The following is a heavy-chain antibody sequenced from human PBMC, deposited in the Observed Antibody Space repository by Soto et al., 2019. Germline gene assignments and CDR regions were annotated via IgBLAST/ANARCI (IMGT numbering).Heavy chain of an antibody. CDR3: AREGLQTYYDIPTRWFDP. CDR2: IIPIFGTA. CDR1: GGTFSSYA. V-gene: IGHV1-69*13. Sequence: GASVKVSCKASGGTFSSYAISWARQSPGQGLEWMGGIIPIFGTANYAQKFQGRVTITADESTSTAYMELSSLRSEDTAVYYCAREGLQTYYDIPTRWFDPWGQGTLVTVSS. J-gene: IGHJ5*02. D-gene: IGHD3-9*01.